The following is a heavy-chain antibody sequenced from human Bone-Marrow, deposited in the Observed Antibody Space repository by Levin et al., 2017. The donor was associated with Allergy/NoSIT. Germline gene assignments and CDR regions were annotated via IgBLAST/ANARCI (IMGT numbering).Heavy chain of an antibody. CDR3: AKGGGDVRMLCRIFDV. J-gene: IGHJ4*02. D-gene: IGHD3-3*02. V-gene: IGHV3-23*01. CDR1: SSSFSNFG. CDR2: ISGGSYEK. Sequence: GGSLRLSCAGTSSSFSNFGMAWVRQAPGKGLEWVSSISGGSYEKSYAGSVRGRFSISRDDHKKMFFLQMSALSVEDTAVSFCAKGGGDVRMLCRIFDVWGRGTLVSVST.